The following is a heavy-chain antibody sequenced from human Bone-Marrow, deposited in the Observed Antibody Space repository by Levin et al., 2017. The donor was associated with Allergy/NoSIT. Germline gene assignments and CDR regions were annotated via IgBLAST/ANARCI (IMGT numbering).Heavy chain of an antibody. CDR2: IYSGGTT. V-gene: IGHV3-53*01. J-gene: IGHJ4*02. D-gene: IGHD2-15*01. CDR1: GFTFSNY. CDR3: ARNRHCIGGRCYSV. Sequence: GGSLRLSCVASGFTFSNYMRWVRQAPGKGLEWVSLIYSGGTTYYADSVKGRFTISRDNSKNTVYLQMNSLRAEDTAVYYCARNRHCIGGRCYSVWGQGTLVTVSS.